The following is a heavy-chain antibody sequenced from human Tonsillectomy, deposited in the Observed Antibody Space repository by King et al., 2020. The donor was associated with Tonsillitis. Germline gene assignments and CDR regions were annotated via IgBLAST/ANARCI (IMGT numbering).Heavy chain of an antibody. CDR2: IYYTGST. D-gene: IGHD3-3*01. CDR3: ARHPVGWSDRRSVWFDP. CDR1: GDSITGGNHY. V-gene: IGHV4-39*07. Sequence: QLQESGPGLVKPSETLSLSCSVSGDSITGGNHYWGWIRQPPGQGLEWIASIYYTGSTYYSQSLKSRVTMSVDTSKNRFSLKVNSVTAADTAVYYCARHPVGWSDRRSVWFDPWGQGTLVTVSS. J-gene: IGHJ5*02.